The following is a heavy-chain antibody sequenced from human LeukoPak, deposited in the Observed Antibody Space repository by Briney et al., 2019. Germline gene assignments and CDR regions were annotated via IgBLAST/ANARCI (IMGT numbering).Heavy chain of an antibody. V-gene: IGHV3-7*01. CDR1: GFTLSSYA. D-gene: IGHD1-26*01. CDR3: ARDLRGSYIDY. J-gene: IGHJ4*02. Sequence: GGSLRLSCAASGFTLSSYAMSWVRQAPGKGLEWVANIKQDGSEKYYVDSVKGRFTISRDNAKNSLYLQMNSLRAEDTAVYYCARDLRGSYIDYWGQGTLVTVSS. CDR2: IKQDGSEK.